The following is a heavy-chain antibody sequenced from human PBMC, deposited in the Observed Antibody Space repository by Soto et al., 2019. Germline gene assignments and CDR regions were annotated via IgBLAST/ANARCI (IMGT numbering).Heavy chain of an antibody. V-gene: IGHV2-5*02. CDR3: AHSSHAVAGTGYFDY. CDR2: IYWDDNK. Sequence: QITLKESGPPLVKPTQTLTLTCTFSGFSLSTSGVGVGWIRQPPGKALEWLALIYWDDNKRYSPSLKTRLTITKDTSKNEVVLTMTNMDPMDTPTDYCAHSSHAVAGTGYFDYWGREPWSPSPQ. D-gene: IGHD6-19*01. CDR1: GFSLSTSGVG. J-gene: IGHJ4*02.